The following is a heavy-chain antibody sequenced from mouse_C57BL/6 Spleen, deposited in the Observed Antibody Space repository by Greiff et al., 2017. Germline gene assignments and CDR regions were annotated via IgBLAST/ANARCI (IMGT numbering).Heavy chain of an antibody. CDR1: GYAFSSSW. V-gene: IGHV1-82*01. J-gene: IGHJ2*01. CDR2: IYPGDGDT. CDR3: ARESYYGSSWTDY. D-gene: IGHD1-1*01. Sequence: QVQLQQSGPELVKPGASVKISCKASGYAFSSSWMNWVKQRPGKGLEWIGRIYPGDGDTNYNGKFKGKATLTADKSSSTAYMQLSSLTSEDSAVYFCARESYYGSSWTDYWGQGTTLTVSS.